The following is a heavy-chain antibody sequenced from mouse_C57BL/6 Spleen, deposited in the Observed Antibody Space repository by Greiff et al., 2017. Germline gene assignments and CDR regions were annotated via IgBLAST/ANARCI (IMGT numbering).Heavy chain of an antibody. CDR2: ISSGSSTI. V-gene: IGHV5-17*01. CDR3: ARFGYYAMDY. Sequence: EVKVVESGGGLVKPGGSLKLSCAASGFTFSDYGMHWVSQAPEKGLEWVAYISSGSSTIYYADTVKGRFTISRDNAKNTLFLQMTSLRSEDTAMYYCARFGYYAMDYWGQGTSVTVSS. CDR1: GFTFSDYG. J-gene: IGHJ4*01.